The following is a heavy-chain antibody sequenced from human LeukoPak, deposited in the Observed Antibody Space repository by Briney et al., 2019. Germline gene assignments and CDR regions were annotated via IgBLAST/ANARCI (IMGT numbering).Heavy chain of an antibody. J-gene: IGHJ6*02. V-gene: IGHV4-61*01. CDR2: IYYSGST. CDR1: GGSVSSGTYY. CDR3: ARVGTLSYYYGMDV. Sequence: SETLSLTCTVSGGSVSSGTYYWSWIRQPPGKGLEWIGYIYYSGSTNYSPSLKSRVTISVDTSKNQFSLKVSSVTAADTPVYYCARVGTLSYYYGMDVWGQGTTVTVSS. D-gene: IGHD7-27*01.